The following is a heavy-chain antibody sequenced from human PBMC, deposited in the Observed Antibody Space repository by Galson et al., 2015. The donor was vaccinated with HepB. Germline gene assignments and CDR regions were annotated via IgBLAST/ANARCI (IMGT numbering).Heavy chain of an antibody. Sequence: CAISGDSVSSNGAAWNWVRQSPSRGLEWLGRTYYRSKWYNDYAVSVKSRITINPDTSKNQFSLQLKSVTPEDTAVYYYARAALRYSSGWYLDYWGQGNMVTVSS. V-gene: IGHV6-1*01. J-gene: IGHJ4*02. CDR2: TYYRSKWYN. CDR1: GDSVSSNGAA. CDR3: ARAALRYSSGWYLDY. D-gene: IGHD6-19*01.